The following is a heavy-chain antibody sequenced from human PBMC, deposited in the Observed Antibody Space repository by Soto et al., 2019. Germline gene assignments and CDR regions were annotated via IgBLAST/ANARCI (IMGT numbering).Heavy chain of an antibody. CDR1: GFTFSDHY. D-gene: IGHD3-16*02. Sequence: EVQLVESGGGLVQPGGSLRLSCVVSGFTFSDHYMDWVRQAPGKGLEWVGRIRNKANSYTTVYAASVKGRFTISRDDSKNSMYLQMISLKIEDAAVYYCVRGPNYSYRVTTCDYGVQGTLVTVSA. CDR2: IRNKANSYTT. J-gene: IGHJ4*02. CDR3: VRGPNYSYRVTTCDY. V-gene: IGHV3-72*01.